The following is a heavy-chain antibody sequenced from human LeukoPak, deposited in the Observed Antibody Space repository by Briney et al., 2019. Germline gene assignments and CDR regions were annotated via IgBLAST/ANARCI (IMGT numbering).Heavy chain of an antibody. CDR1: GGSTSNYY. J-gene: IGHJ5*02. D-gene: IGHD2-21*02. Sequence: SETLSLTCIVSGGSTSNYYCSGIRQPAGKGLEWIGRIYATGSTNYNPSLKSRVTMSVDTSKNQFSLKLKSVTAADTAVYYCARGTPCSGGDCRNWFDPWGQGTLVTVSS. V-gene: IGHV4-4*07. CDR3: ARGTPCSGGDCRNWFDP. CDR2: IYATGST.